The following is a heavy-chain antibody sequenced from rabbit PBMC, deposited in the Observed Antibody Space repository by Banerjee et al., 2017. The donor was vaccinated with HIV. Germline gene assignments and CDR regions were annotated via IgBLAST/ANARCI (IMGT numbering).Heavy chain of an antibody. Sequence: QEQLVESGGGLVKPEGSLTLTCTASGFSFSYKYVMCWVRQAPGKGLEWIACINTSSGNTVYASWAKGRFTVSKTASTTVTLQLNSLTAADTATYFCARAGSTYYMDLKLWGPGTLVTVS. D-gene: IGHD8-1*01. CDR2: INTSSGNT. CDR1: GFSFSYKYV. V-gene: IGHV1S45*01. J-gene: IGHJ4*01. CDR3: ARAGSTYYMDLKL.